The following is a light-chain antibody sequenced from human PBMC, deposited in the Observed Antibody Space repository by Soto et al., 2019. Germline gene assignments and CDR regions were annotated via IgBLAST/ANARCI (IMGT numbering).Light chain of an antibody. CDR3: QQSYITPPIT. V-gene: IGKV1-39*01. CDR1: QSVSRY. CDR2: AAS. J-gene: IGKJ5*01. Sequence: DVQMTESPSSLSALVGDRVTITCRASQSVSRYLNWYQHKPGKAPKLLINAASNLRSGVPSRFSGSVSGTDFTLTIDGLQTEDFAVYYCQQSYITPPITFGQGTRLEIK.